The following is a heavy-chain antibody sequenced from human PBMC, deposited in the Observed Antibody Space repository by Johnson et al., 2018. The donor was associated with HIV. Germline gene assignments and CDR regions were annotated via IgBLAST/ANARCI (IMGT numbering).Heavy chain of an antibody. CDR1: GFTFSSYA. D-gene: IGHD4-23*01. V-gene: IGHV3-30*04. Sequence: QVQLVESGGGVVQPGRSLRLSCAASGFTFSSYAMHWVRQAPGTGLEWVAVISYDGSNKHYADSVKGRFTISRDNSKNTLYLQMNSLRAEDTAVYYCAKESETYGGNIGFEQPFDIWGQGTMVTVSS. CDR2: ISYDGSNK. CDR3: AKESETYGGNIGFEQPFDI. J-gene: IGHJ3*02.